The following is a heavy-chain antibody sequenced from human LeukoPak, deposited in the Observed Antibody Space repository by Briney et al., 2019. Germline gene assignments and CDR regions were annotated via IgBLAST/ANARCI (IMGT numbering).Heavy chain of an antibody. CDR2: IIPIFGTA. J-gene: IGHJ6*03. Sequence: EASVKVSCXASGGAFSSYAISWVRQAPGQGLEWMGGIIPIFGTANYAQKFQGRVTITADESTSTAYMELSSLRSEDTAVYYCARIQVQQQLVHYYYYMDVWGKGTTVTVSS. V-gene: IGHV1-69*13. CDR1: GGAFSSYA. D-gene: IGHD6-13*01. CDR3: ARIQVQQQLVHYYYYMDV.